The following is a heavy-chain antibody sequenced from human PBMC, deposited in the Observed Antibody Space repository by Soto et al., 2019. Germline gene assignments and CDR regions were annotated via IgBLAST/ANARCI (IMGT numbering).Heavy chain of an antibody. D-gene: IGHD6-13*01. CDR3: AKDPGPTGQLVLDY. J-gene: IGHJ4*02. V-gene: IGHV3-30*18. CDR2: ISYDGSNK. Sequence: GGSLRLSCAASGFTFSSYGMHWVRQAPGKGLEWVAVISYDGSNKYYADSVKGRFTISRDNSKNTLYLQMNSLRAEDTAVYYCAKDPGPTGQLVLDYWGQGTLVTVSS. CDR1: GFTFSSYG.